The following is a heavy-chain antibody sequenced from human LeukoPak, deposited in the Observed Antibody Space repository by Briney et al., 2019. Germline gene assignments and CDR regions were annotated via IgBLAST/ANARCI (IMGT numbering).Heavy chain of an antibody. CDR3: AKVVSRLQGGTSGYMDV. CDR1: GFTFSSYA. Sequence: GGSLRLSCAASGFTFSSYAMSWVRQAPGKGLEWVSAISGSGGSTYYADSVKGRFTISRDNSKNTLYLQMNSLRAEDTAVYYCAKVVSRLQGGTSGYMDVWGKGTTVTVSS. D-gene: IGHD4-11*01. V-gene: IGHV3-23*01. CDR2: ISGSGGST. J-gene: IGHJ6*03.